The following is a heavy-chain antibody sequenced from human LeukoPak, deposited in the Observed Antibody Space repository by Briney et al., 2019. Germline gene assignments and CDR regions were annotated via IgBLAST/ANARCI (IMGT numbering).Heavy chain of an antibody. CDR2: IDGNGGST. CDR1: GFSFSSQN. V-gene: IGHV3-48*04. CDR3: AKGYGSSWLHS. D-gene: IGHD6-13*01. J-gene: IGHJ5*02. Sequence: GGSLRLSCAASGFSFSSQNMNWVRQAPGKGLEWISYIDGNGGSTLYADSVGGRFTISRDNAKNSLYLQMNSLRVDDSALYWCAKGYGSSWLHSSGPGTLVTVSS.